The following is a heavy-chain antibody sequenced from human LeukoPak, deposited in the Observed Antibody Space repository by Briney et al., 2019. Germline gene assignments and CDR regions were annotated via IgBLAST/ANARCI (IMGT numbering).Heavy chain of an antibody. CDR2: IYYSGTT. V-gene: IGHV4-59*08. Sequence: SETLSLTCTVSGGSISNYYWSWIRQPPGKGLECIGYIYYSGTTNYNPSLKSRVTISVDTSKNQFSLKLSSVTAADTAVYYCAMMDYGDYAAAFDIWGQGTMVTVSS. D-gene: IGHD4-17*01. CDR3: AMMDYGDYAAAFDI. CDR1: GGSISNYY. J-gene: IGHJ3*02.